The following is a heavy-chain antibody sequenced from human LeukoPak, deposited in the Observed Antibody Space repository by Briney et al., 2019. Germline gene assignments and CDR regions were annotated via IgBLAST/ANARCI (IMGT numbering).Heavy chain of an antibody. CDR1: GYTFTSYG. CDR2: ISAYNGNT. Sequence: ASVKVSCKASGYTFTSYGISWVRQAPGQGLEWMGWISAYNGNTNYAQKLQGRVTMTTDTSTSTAYMELSSLRFEDTAVYYCTRSVRNGHIDYWGQGTLVTVSS. J-gene: IGHJ4*02. D-gene: IGHD2-21*01. CDR3: TRSVRNGHIDY. V-gene: IGHV1-18*01.